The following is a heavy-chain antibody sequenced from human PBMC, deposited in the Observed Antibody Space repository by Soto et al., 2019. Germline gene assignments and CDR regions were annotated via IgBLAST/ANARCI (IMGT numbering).Heavy chain of an antibody. CDR1: GFSLSTSEVG. V-gene: IGHV2-5*02. CDR2: IYWDDDK. Sequence: TGPTLVNHKQTLTMTCTFSGFSLSTSEVGVGWIRQPPGKALEWLAVIYWDDDKRYSPSLKSRLTITKDTSKNQVVLTMTNMDPVDTATYYCAHHGYYSYGLDVWGQGTTVTV. J-gene: IGHJ6*02. CDR3: AHHGYYSYGLDV.